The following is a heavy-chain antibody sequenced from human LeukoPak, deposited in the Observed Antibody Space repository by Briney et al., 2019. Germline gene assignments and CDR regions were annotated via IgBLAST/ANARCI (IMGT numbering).Heavy chain of an antibody. CDR1: GFTFSNYK. Sequence: PGGSLRLSCAASGFTFSNYKMNWVRQAPGKGLEWVSYISSSGSIIYYSDSVKGRFTISRDNAKNSLYLQMNSLRAEDTAVYYCAREVGWNCGDYWGQGTLVTVSS. J-gene: IGHJ4*02. CDR2: ISSSGSII. V-gene: IGHV3-48*03. D-gene: IGHD1-7*01. CDR3: AREVGWNCGDY.